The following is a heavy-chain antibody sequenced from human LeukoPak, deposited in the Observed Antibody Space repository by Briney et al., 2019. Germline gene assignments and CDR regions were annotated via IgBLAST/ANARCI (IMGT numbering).Heavy chain of an antibody. J-gene: IGHJ4*02. CDR2: LSGTGAST. V-gene: IGHV3-23*01. CDR1: KFIFRDYA. CDR3: AKGAYYDSTGYVHY. D-gene: IGHD3-22*01. Sequence: PGGSLRLSCAASKFIFRDYAMSWVRQAPGKGLEWVSSLSGTGASTYYADSVKGRFTISRDNSKNTLYVPMNRLRAEDTAVYYCAKGAYYDSTGYVHYWGQGTLVTVSS.